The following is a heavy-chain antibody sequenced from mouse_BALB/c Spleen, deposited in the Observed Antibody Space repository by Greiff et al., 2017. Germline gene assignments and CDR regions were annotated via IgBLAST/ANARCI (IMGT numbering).Heavy chain of an antibody. CDR2: ISNGGGST. CDR3: ARADDYERGYAMDY. V-gene: IGHV5-12-2*01. CDR1: GFTFSSYT. Sequence: EVKLMESGGGLVQPGGSLKLSCAASGFTFSSYTMSWVRQTPEKRLEWVAYISNGGGSTYYPDTVKGRFTISRDNAKNTLYLQMSSLKSEDTAMYYCARADDYERGYAMDYWVKEPQSPSPQ. D-gene: IGHD2-4*01. J-gene: IGHJ4*01.